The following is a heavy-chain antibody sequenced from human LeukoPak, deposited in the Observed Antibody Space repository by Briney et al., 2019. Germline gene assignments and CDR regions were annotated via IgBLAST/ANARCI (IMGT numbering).Heavy chain of an antibody. J-gene: IGHJ4*02. CDR2: IFYSGST. CDR3: ARLYGLYHFDY. D-gene: IGHD2-2*02. CDR1: GDSLSSYY. Sequence: SETLSLTCTVSGDSLSSYYWTWIRQPPGKGLEWIGYIFYSGSTNYNPSLKSRDTISMDTSKNQFSLKMNSVTAADTAVYYCARLYGLYHFDYWGQGTLVTVSS. V-gene: IGHV4-59*01.